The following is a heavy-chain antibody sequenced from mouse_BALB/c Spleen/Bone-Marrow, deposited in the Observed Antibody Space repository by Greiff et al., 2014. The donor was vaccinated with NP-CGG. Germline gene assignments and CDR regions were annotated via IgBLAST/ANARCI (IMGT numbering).Heavy chain of an antibody. D-gene: IGHD2-12*01. CDR2: IWSGGST. CDR3: VRNPIRRNAMDY. J-gene: IGHJ4*01. CDR1: GFSLTSYG. Sequence: QVQLQQSGPGLVQPSQSLSITCTVSGFSLTSYGVHWIRQSLGKGLEWLGVIWSGGSTDYNAPFISRLSISKDNSKSQVFFKMNSLQANDTAIYYCVRNPIRRNAMDYWGQGTSVTVSS. V-gene: IGHV2-2*02.